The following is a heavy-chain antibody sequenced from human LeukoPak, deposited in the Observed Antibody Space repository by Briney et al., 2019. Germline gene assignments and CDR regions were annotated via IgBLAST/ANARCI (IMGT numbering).Heavy chain of an antibody. CDR2: ISYDGSDK. D-gene: IGHD1-26*01. V-gene: IGHV3-30*18. CDR3: AKAPRPWVGGATGSRYYFHY. CDR1: GFTFSSYG. Sequence: GGSLRLSCAASGFTFSSYGMHWVRQAPGKGLEWVAVISYDGSDKYFADSVKGRFTISRDNSKNTLYLQMNSLRAEDTAVYYCAKAPRPWVGGATGSRYYFHYWGQGTLVTVSS. J-gene: IGHJ4*02.